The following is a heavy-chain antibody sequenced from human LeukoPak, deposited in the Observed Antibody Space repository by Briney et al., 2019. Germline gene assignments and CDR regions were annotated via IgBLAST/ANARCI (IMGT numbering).Heavy chain of an antibody. CDR2: IWYDGSNK. J-gene: IGHJ3*02. Sequence: GGSLRLSCAASGFTFSSYGMHWVRQAPGKGLEWVAVIWYDGSNKYYADSVKGRFTISRDNSKNTLYLHMNSLRTEDTAVYYCAKGGCGGGSCYSESAFGIWGLGTMVTVSS. CDR3: AKGGCGGGSCYSESAFGI. D-gene: IGHD2-15*01. CDR1: GFTFSSYG. V-gene: IGHV3-30*02.